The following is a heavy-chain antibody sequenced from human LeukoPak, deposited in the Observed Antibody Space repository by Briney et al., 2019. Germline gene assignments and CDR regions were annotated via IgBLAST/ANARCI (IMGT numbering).Heavy chain of an antibody. CDR2: ISAYNGHA. D-gene: IGHD3-9*01. CDR1: GYTFTSYG. V-gene: IGHV1-18*01. Sequence: ASVKVSCKASGYTFTSYGISWVRQAPGQGLELMGWISAYNGHANYEQKFQGRVTMTTDTSTSTAYMELRSLRSDDTAVYYCARDLKYNILTGFRSSFGFDPWGQGTLVTVSS. J-gene: IGHJ5*02. CDR3: ARDLKYNILTGFRSSFGFDP.